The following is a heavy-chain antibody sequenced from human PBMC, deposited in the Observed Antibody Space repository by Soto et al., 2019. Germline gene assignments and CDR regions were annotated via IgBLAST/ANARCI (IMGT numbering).Heavy chain of an antibody. CDR1: GYTFSNFG. J-gene: IGHJ4*02. Sequence: QVHLVQSGAEVKMPGASVKVSCKASGYTFSNFGISWVRQAPGQGLEWMGWSSAYSGSTNYAQKFQGRVTMTTDTSTNTGYMELRSLRSDDTAVYYCARLCSSCPFDYWGQGTLVTVSS. CDR3: ARLCSSCPFDY. V-gene: IGHV1-18*01. CDR2: SSAYSGST. D-gene: IGHD6-13*01.